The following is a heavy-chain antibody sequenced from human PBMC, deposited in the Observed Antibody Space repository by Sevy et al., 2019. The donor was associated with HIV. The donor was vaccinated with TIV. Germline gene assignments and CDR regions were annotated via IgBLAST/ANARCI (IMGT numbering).Heavy chain of an antibody. V-gene: IGHV1-2*02. J-gene: IGHJ4*02. Sequence: ASVKVSCKASGHTSSDYYIQWVRQAPGQGLEWMGWINSKSGATSYPQKFQGRVTMTSDTSISTAYMALSRLGSDDTAVYYCATEYSYDYWGQGTLVTVSS. D-gene: IGHD4-4*01. CDR3: ATEYSYDY. CDR2: INSKSGAT. CDR1: GHTSSDYY.